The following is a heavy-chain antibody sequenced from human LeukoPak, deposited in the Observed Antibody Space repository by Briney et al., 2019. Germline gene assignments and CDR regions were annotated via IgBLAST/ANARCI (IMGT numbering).Heavy chain of an antibody. Sequence: PGGSLRLSCAASGFTFSDFWMGWVRQAPGEDLEWVANINQGGSESYYVDSVKGRFTISRDNANKSLFLQMSSLRAEDTAVYYCTKGRRNHYWGQGTLVTVST. J-gene: IGHJ4*02. CDR2: INQGGSES. CDR3: TKGRRNHY. CDR1: GFTFSDFW. D-gene: IGHD1-14*01. V-gene: IGHV3-7*01.